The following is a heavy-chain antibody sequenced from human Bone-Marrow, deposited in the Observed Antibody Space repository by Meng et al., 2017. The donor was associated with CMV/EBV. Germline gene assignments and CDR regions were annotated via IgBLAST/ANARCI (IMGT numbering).Heavy chain of an antibody. D-gene: IGHD2-2*01. CDR1: GGTFSSYA. Sequence: SVKVSCKASGGTFSSYAISWVRQAPGQGLEWMGGIIPIFGTANYAQKFQGRVTITTDESTSTAYMELSSLRSDDTAVYYCAREDCSSTSCYEYYYYGMDVWGQGTTVTVSS. CDR3: AREDCSSTSCYEYYYYGMDV. V-gene: IGHV1-69*05. J-gene: IGHJ6*02. CDR2: IIPIFGTA.